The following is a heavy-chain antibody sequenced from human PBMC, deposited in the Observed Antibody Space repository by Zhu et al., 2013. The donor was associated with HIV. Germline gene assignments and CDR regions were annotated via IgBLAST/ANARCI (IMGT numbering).Heavy chain of an antibody. CDR2: IIPIFGTA. D-gene: IGHD2-2*02. CDR3: ARDGTVPAAINAFDI. V-gene: IGHV1-69*06. CDR1: GGTFSSYA. J-gene: IGHJ3*02. Sequence: QVQLVQSGAEVKKPGSSVKVSCKASGGTFSSYAISWVRQAPGQGLEWMGGIIPIFGTANYAQKFQGRVTMTTDTSTSTAYMELRSLRSDDTAVYYCARDGTVPAAINAFDIWGQGTMVTVSS.